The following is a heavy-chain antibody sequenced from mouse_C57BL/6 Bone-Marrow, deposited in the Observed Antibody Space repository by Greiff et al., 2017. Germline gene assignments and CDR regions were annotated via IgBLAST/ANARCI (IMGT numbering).Heavy chain of an antibody. CDR1: GFTFTRYS. CDR3: ARDYYGPGYYFDD. V-gene: IGHV1-55*01. CDR2: IYPGSGST. D-gene: IGHD1-2*01. Sequence: QVQLPQPGAELVKPWASVKMSCKASGFTFTRYSITWVKQRPGQGLSWIGDIYPGSGSTNYNEKFKSKATLTVDTSSSTAYMQLSSLTSEDSAVYYCARDYYGPGYYFDDWGQGTTLTVSS. J-gene: IGHJ2*01.